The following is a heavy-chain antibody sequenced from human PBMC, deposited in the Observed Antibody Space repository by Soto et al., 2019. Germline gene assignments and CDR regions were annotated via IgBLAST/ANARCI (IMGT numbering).Heavy chain of an antibody. CDR3: AKDLTTVTTFSTASTAYNWFDP. J-gene: IGHJ5*02. Sequence: EVQLLESGGGLVQPGGSLRLSCAASGFTFSSYAMSWVRQAPWKGLEWVSAISGSGGSTYYADSVKGRFTISRDNSKNTLYLQMNSLRAEDTGVYYCAKDLTTVTTFSTASTAYNWFDPWGQGTLVTVSS. CDR1: GFTFSSYA. V-gene: IGHV3-23*01. CDR2: ISGSGGST. D-gene: IGHD4-17*01.